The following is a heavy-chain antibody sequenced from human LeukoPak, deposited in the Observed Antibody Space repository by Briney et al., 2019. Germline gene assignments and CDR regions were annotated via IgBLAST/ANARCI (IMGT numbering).Heavy chain of an antibody. D-gene: IGHD6-19*01. CDR3: ARDTRYSSGWNNWFDP. CDR2: ISSSSSTI. V-gene: IGHV3-48*01. CDR1: GFTFSSYS. Sequence: GGSLRLSCAASGFTFSSYSMNWVRQAPGKGLEWVSYISSSSSTIYYADSVKGQFTISRDNAKNSLYLQMNSLRAEDTAVYYCARDTRYSSGWNNWFDPWGQGTLVTVSS. J-gene: IGHJ5*02.